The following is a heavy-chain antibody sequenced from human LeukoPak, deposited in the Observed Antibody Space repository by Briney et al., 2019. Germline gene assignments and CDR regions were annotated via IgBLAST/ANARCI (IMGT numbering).Heavy chain of an antibody. CDR1: GGSFSGYY. CDR3: ARANSSGFDY. J-gene: IGHJ4*02. V-gene: IGHV4-34*01. D-gene: IGHD6-19*01. CDR2: INHSGST. Sequence: SETLSLTCAVYGGSFSGYYWSWIRQPLGKGLEWIGEINHSGSTNYNPSLKSRVIISVDTSKNQFSLKLSSVTAADTAVYYCARANSSGFDYWGQGTLVTVSS.